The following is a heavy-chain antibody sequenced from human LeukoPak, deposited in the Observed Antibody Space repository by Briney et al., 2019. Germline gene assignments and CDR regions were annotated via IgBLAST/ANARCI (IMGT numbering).Heavy chain of an antibody. D-gene: IGHD3-10*01. V-gene: IGHV1-69*05. CDR1: GCTFSTYA. CDR2: IIPIFGTA. Sequence: ASVKVSCKASGCTFSTYAISWVRQAPGQGLAWMGRIIPIFGTANYAQKFQDRITITTDESTSTAYMELSSLRSEDTAVYYCARSITMVRGGELTSPNWFDPWGQGTLVTVSS. CDR3: ARSITMVRGGELTSPNWFDP. J-gene: IGHJ5*02.